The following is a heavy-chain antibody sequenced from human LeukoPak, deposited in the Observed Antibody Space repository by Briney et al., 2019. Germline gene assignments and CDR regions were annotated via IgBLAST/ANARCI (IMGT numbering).Heavy chain of an antibody. V-gene: IGHV3-11*01. D-gene: IGHD2-2*02. J-gene: IGHJ4*02. Sequence: GGSLRLSCAASGFTFSDYYMSWIRQAPGKGLEWVSYISSSGSTIYYADSVKGRFTISRANAKNSLYLQMNSLRAEDTAVYYCARGAGYCSSTSCYKAAIDYWGQGTLVTVSS. CDR2: ISSSGSTI. CDR3: ARGAGYCSSTSCYKAAIDY. CDR1: GFTFSDYY.